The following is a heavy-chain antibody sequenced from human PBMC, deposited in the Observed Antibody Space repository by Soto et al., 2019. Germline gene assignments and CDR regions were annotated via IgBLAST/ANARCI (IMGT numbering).Heavy chain of an antibody. Sequence: PGGSPRLSCAACGFTLSSSWMHWSRQAPGKGLVWVSHINSDGTDTNYADSVKGRFTISRDNAKNTVYLQMNSLRAEDTAVYYCARDWSYALNYCGQGSLVTVSS. J-gene: IGHJ4*02. CDR3: ARDWSYALNY. CDR1: GFTLSSSW. D-gene: IGHD3-16*01. V-gene: IGHV3-74*01. CDR2: INSDGTDT.